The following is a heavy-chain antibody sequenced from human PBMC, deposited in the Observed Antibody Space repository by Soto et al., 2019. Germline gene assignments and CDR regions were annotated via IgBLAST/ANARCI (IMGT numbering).Heavy chain of an antibody. CDR3: ARGTYYYDSSGYLFDY. J-gene: IGHJ4*02. CDR2: ISAYNGNT. CDR1: GYTFTSYG. V-gene: IGHV1-18*04. Sequence: ASVKVSCKASGYTFTSYGISWVRQAPGQGLEWMGWISAYNGNTNCAQKLQGRVTMTTDTSTSTAYMELRSLRSDDTAVYYCARGTYYYDSSGYLFDYWGQGTLVTVSS. D-gene: IGHD3-22*01.